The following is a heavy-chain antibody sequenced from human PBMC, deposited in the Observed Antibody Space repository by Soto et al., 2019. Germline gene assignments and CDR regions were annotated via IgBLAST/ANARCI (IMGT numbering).Heavy chain of an antibody. V-gene: IGHV1-69*04. D-gene: IGHD3-10*01. CDR2: FVPILGLA. Sequence: QVQLVQSGAEVKKPGSSVKXSXXASXGTFSSYXISWVRQAPGQGLEWMGRFVPILGLAHYAQKFQGRVTITADKSTSTAYMELSSLRSDDTAVYYCARDVGSGVDPWGQGTLVTVSS. CDR1: XGTFSSYX. J-gene: IGHJ5*02. CDR3: ARDVGSGVDP.